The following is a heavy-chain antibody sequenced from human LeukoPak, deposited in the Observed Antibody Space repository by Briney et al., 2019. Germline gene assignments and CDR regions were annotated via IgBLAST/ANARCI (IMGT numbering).Heavy chain of an antibody. D-gene: IGHD3-22*01. CDR3: ARTEGYYDSSGYYGPRYYYYMDV. J-gene: IGHJ6*03. V-gene: IGHV4-59*01. CDR2: IYYSGST. CDR1: GGSISSYY. Sequence: SETLSLTCTVSGGSISSYYWSWIRQPPGKELEGIGYIYYSGSTNYNPSLKSRVTISVDTSKNQFSLKLSSVTAADTAVYYCARTEGYYDSSGYYGPRYYYYMDVWGKGTTVTVSS.